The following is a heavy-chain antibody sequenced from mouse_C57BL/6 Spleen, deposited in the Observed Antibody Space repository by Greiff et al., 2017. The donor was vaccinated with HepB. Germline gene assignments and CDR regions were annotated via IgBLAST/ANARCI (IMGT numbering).Heavy chain of an antibody. CDR2: IWGVGST. D-gene: IGHD1-1*01. CDR1: GFSLTSYG. V-gene: IGHV2-6*01. CDR3: ASAGSSSAWFAY. Sequence: VKLMESGPGLVAPSQSLSITCTVSGFSLTSYGVDWVRQSPGKGLEWLGVIWGVGSTNYNSALKSRLSISKDNSKSQVFLKMNSLQTDDTAMYYCASAGSSSAWFAYWGQGTLVTVSA. J-gene: IGHJ3*01.